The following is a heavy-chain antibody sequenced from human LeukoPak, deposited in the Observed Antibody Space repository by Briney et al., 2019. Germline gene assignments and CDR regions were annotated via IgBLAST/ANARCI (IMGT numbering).Heavy chain of an antibody. CDR1: GFTFSSYG. CDR3: ARQNRNGFDY. CDR2: ISYDGSNK. V-gene: IGHV3-30*03. Sequence: PGGSLRLSCAASGFTFSSYGMHWVRQAPGKGLEWVAVISYDGSNKYYADSVKGRFTISRENAKSSMYLQMNSLRVGDTAVYYCARQNRNGFDYWGQGTLVTVSS. J-gene: IGHJ4*02. D-gene: IGHD2-8*01.